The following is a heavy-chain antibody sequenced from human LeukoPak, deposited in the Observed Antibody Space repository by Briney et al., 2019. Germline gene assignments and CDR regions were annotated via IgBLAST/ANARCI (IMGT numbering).Heavy chain of an antibody. Sequence: SQTLSLTCTVSGGSISSGSYYWSWIQQPAGKGLEWIGRIYTSGSTNYNPSLKSRVTISVDTSKNQFSLKLSSVTAADTAVYYCARADGYCSGGSCYSAAYHYMDVWGKGTTVTVSS. V-gene: IGHV4-61*02. CDR2: IYTSGST. J-gene: IGHJ6*03. D-gene: IGHD2-15*01. CDR1: GGSISSGSYY. CDR3: ARADGYCSGGSCYSAAYHYMDV.